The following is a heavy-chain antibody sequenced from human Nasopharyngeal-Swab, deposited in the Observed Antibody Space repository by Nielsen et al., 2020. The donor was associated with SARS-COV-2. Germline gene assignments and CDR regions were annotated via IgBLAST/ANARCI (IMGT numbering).Heavy chain of an antibody. CDR3: AKDIRAGDYGSGSSYDY. V-gene: IGHV3-21*01. D-gene: IGHD3-10*01. Sequence: GESLKISCAASGFTFSSYSMNWVRQAPGKGLEWVSSISSSSSYIYYADSVKGRFTISRDNAKNSLYLQMNSLRAEDTAVYYCAKDIRAGDYGSGSSYDYWGQGTLVTVSS. J-gene: IGHJ4*02. CDR1: GFTFSSYS. CDR2: ISSSSSYI.